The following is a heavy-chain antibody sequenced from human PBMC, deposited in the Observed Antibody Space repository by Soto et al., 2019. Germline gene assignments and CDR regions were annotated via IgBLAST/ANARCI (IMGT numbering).Heavy chain of an antibody. V-gene: IGHV1-69*12. CDR1: GGTFSSYA. D-gene: IGHD2-8*01. Sequence: QVQLVQSGAEVKKPGSSVKVSCKASGGTFSSYAISWVRQAPGQGLEWMGGIIPIFGTANYAQKFQGRVTITADESTSTAYMELSSLRSEDTAVYYCAETSYCTNGVCYPKGEYGMDVWGQGTTVTVSS. CDR2: IIPIFGTA. J-gene: IGHJ6*02. CDR3: AETSYCTNGVCYPKGEYGMDV.